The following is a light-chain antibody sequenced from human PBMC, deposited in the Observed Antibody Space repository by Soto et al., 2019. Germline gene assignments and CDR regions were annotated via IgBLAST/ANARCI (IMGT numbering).Light chain of an antibody. V-gene: IGKV1-9*01. CDR2: GAS. CDR1: QGINSF. CDR3: QKYNSAPLT. Sequence: DIQLTQSPSFLPASVGDRVTITCRASQGINSFLAWYQQEPGKAPNLLIYGASALQNGVPSMFSGSGAGTEFTLTISSLQHEDFATDYCQKYNSAPLTFGGGTKVDIK. J-gene: IGKJ4*01.